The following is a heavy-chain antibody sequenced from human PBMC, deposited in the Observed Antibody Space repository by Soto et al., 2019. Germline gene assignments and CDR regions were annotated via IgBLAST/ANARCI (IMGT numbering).Heavy chain of an antibody. J-gene: IGHJ5*02. CDR2: IYHTGTT. Sequence: QLRESGPGLVKPSGTLSLTCFVSGASISSTYRWSWVRQTPGKRLEWIGQIYHTGTTSYNPSLKNRVTISSDKSNNQFSLRLTSMTAADTAVYYCATLPPRIVVVMTDLPTWGQGTLVTVSS. CDR1: GASISSTYR. V-gene: IGHV4-4*02. D-gene: IGHD2-15*01. CDR3: ATLPPRIVVVMTDLPT.